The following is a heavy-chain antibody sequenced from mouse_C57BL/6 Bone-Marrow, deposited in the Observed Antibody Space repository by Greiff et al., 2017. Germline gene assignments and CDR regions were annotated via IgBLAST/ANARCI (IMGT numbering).Heavy chain of an antibody. CDR2: IYPRSGNT. CDR1: GYTFTSSG. Sequence: VKLMESGAELARPGASVKLSCKASGYTFTSSGISWVKQRTGQGLEWIGEIYPRSGNTYYNEKFKGKATLTADKSSSTAYMELRSLTSEDSAVYFCARKVTRIVPFDYWGQGTTLTVSS. D-gene: IGHD2-5*01. CDR3: ARKVTRIVPFDY. V-gene: IGHV1-81*01. J-gene: IGHJ2*01.